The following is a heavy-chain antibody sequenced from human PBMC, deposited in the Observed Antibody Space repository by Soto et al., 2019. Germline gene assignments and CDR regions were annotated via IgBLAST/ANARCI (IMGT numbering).Heavy chain of an antibody. Sequence: QVQLVQSGAEVKKPGSSVKVSCKASGGTFSSYAISWVRQAPGQGLEWMGGIIPIFGTANYAQKFQGRVTITADDSTSTGYVARSSLRSEDTAVYYCARVSYGSGRQYYYYGMDVWGQGTTVPVSS. V-gene: IGHV1-69*12. CDR2: IIPIFGTA. D-gene: IGHD3-10*01. CDR1: GGTFSSYA. J-gene: IGHJ6*02. CDR3: ARVSYGSGRQYYYYGMDV.